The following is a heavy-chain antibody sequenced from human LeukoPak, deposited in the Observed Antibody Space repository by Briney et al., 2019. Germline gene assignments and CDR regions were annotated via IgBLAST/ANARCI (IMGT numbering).Heavy chain of an antibody. CDR2: IYYSGST. V-gene: IGHV4-39*07. CDR3: ARECGVLAVAALPWFDP. J-gene: IGHJ5*02. CDR1: GGSITGYH. Sequence: SETLSLTCTVSGGSITGYHWGWIRQPPGKGLEWIGSIYYSGSTYYNPSLKSRVTISVDTSKDQFSLKLSSVTAADTAVYYCARECGVLAVAALPWFDPWGQGTLVTVYS. D-gene: IGHD6-19*01.